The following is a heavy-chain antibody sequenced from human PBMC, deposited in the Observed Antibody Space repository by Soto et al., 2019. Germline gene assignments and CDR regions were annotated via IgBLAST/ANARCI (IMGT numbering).Heavy chain of an antibody. V-gene: IGHV4-39*01. J-gene: IGHJ4*02. CDR2: IYYSGST. D-gene: IGHD3-10*01. CDR3: ARHGIPEYYSGSGSSEDY. Sequence: QLQLQESGPGLVKPSETLSLTCTVSGGSISSSSYYWGWIRQPPGKGLEWIGSIYYSGSTYYNPSLKSRVSIPVHTSTTQFSLKLSSVTAADTAVYYCARHGIPEYYSGSGSSEDYWGQGTLVTVSS. CDR1: GGSISSSSYY.